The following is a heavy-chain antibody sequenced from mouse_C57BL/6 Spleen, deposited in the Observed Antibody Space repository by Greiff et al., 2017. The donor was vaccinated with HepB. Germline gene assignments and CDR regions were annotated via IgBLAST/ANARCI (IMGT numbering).Heavy chain of an antibody. V-gene: IGHV1-55*01. Sequence: QVQLQQPGAELVKPGASVKMSCKASGYTFTSYWITWVKQRPGQGLEWIGDIYPGSGSTNYNEKFKSKATLTVDTSSSTAYMQLSSLTSEDSAVYYCAREYYGSSLYAMDYWGQGTSVTVSS. CDR1: GYTFTSYW. CDR2: IYPGSGST. CDR3: AREYYGSSLYAMDY. D-gene: IGHD1-1*01. J-gene: IGHJ4*01.